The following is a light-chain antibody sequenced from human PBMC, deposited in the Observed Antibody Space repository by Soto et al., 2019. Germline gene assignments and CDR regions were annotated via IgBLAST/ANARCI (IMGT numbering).Light chain of an antibody. V-gene: IGKV1-27*01. J-gene: IGKJ1*01. Sequence: IVVTQSPESLTVSLGESVTINCKTSQWVLYISDSQNYLAWYQQKPGKVPKLLIYAASTLQSGVPSRFSGSGSGTDFTLTISSLQPEDVATYYCQKYNSAQWTFGQGTKVDIK. CDR1: QWVLYISDSQNY. CDR2: AAS. CDR3: QKYNSAQWT.